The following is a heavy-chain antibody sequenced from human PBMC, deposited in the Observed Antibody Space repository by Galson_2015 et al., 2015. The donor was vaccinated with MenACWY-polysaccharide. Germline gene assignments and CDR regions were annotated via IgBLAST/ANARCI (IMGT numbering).Heavy chain of an antibody. J-gene: IGHJ4*02. CDR1: GGSFRSYY. Sequence: ETLSLTCAVSGGSFRSYYWTWIRQPPGKGLEWIGEINHSGSTNYNPSLKSRVSISVDTAKNQFSLKLFSVTAADTAVYFCAAYYASGSSFAYWGQGTLVPVSS. D-gene: IGHD3-10*01. CDR2: INHSGST. CDR3: AAYYASGSSFAY. V-gene: IGHV4-34*01.